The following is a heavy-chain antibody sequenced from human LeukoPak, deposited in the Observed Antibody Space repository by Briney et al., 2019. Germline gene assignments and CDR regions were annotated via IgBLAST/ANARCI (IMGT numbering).Heavy chain of an antibody. V-gene: IGHV3-23*01. Sequence: GGSLRLSCAASGFTFSSYAISWVRQAPGKGLEWVSGIGAISRRGSSTYYADSVKGRFTISRDNSKNTLYLQMNSLRAEDTAVYYCARDNGVAGHIFVFDSWGQGTLVTVSS. J-gene: IGHJ4*02. D-gene: IGHD6-19*01. CDR2: IGAISRRGSST. CDR3: ARDNGVAGHIFVFDS. CDR1: GFTFSSYA.